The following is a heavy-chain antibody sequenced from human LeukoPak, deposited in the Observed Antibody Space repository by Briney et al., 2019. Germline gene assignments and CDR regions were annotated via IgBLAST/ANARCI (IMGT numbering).Heavy chain of an antibody. V-gene: IGHV3-23*01. Sequence: GGSLRLSCAATGFTSVNYAMSWVRQAPGKGLEWVSAISGSGGSTYYADSVKGRFAISRGNSKNTLYLQMNSLRAEDTAVYYCAKILERELQYYYYGMDVWGQGTSVTVSS. CDR2: ISGSGGST. CDR1: GFTSVNYA. CDR3: AKILERELQYYYYGMDV. J-gene: IGHJ6*02. D-gene: IGHD5-24*01.